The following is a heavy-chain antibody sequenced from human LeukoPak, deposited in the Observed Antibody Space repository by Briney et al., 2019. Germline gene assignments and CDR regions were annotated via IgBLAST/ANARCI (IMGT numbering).Heavy chain of an antibody. Sequence: GGSLRLSCEGSGFTFSSYSMNWVRQAPGKGLEWVSYISRPGNTVYYADSVRGRFAISRDNAKNSLYLQMSSLRDEDTAVYYCVREQGRGSTWYPEYFQPWGQGTLVIVSS. V-gene: IGHV3-48*02. CDR2: ISRPGNTV. CDR3: VREQGRGSTWYPEYFQP. J-gene: IGHJ1*01. D-gene: IGHD6-13*01. CDR1: GFTFSSYS.